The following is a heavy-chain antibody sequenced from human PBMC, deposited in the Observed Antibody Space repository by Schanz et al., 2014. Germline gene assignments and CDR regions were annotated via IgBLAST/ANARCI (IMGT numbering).Heavy chain of an antibody. Sequence: QVQLQESGPGLVKPSQTLSLTCTVSGGSIRSGTYYWSWIRQPAGKALEWVGRVFPNGITNYNPSLKSRFPKSLDTPKNQFSLTLTSLPAADTAVYYCARDTTWRLDLWGRGTLVTVSS. CDR3: ARDTTWRLDL. D-gene: IGHD1-1*01. V-gene: IGHV4-61*02. CDR2: VFPNGIT. J-gene: IGHJ2*01. CDR1: GGSIRSGTYY.